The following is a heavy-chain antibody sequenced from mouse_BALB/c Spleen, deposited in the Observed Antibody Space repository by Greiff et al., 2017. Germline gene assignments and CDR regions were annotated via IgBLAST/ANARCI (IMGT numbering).Heavy chain of an antibody. V-gene: IGHV3-8*02. CDR1: GDSITSGY. D-gene: IGHD2-3*01. CDR3: ARGPLYDGYRAWFAY. J-gene: IGHJ3*01. CDR2: ISYSGST. Sequence: EVQVVESGPSLVKPSQTLSLTCSVTGDSITSGYWNWIRKFPGNKLEYMGYISYSGSTYYNPSLKSRISITRDTSKNQYYVQLNSVTTEDTATYYCARGPLYDGYRAWFAYWGQGTLVTVSA.